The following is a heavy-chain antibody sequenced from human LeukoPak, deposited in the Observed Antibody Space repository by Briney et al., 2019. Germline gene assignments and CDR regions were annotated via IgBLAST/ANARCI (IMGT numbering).Heavy chain of an antibody. Sequence: GGSLRLSCAASGMTFSSHWMSWVRQAPGKGLEWVANIKSDGSEKYYLDSVKGRFTISRDNAKNSLYLQMNSLRAEDSAVYYCARYCTFRTCSGTKFDSWGQGTLVTVSS. V-gene: IGHV3-7*01. J-gene: IGHJ4*02. D-gene: IGHD1-1*01. CDR3: ARYCTFRTCSGTKFDS. CDR2: IKSDGSEK. CDR1: GMTFSSHW.